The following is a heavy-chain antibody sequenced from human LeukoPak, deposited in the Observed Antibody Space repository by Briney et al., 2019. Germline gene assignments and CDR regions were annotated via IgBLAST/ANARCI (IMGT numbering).Heavy chain of an antibody. J-gene: IGHJ5*02. Sequence: SETLSLTCTVSGGSISSSSYYWGWIRQPPGKGLELIGSIYYSGSTYYNSSLKSRVTISVDTSKNQFSLKLSSVTAADTAVYCCAREPAGYGGNTGPHWFDPWGQGTLVTVSS. V-gene: IGHV4-39*02. CDR3: AREPAGYGGNTGPHWFDP. CDR1: GGSISSSSYY. D-gene: IGHD4-23*01. CDR2: IYYSGST.